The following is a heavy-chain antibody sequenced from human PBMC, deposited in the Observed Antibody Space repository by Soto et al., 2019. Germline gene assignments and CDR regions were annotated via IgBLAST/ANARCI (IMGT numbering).Heavy chain of an antibody. D-gene: IGHD3-9*01. Sequence: QVQLVESGGGVVQPGRSLRLSCAASGFTFSSYGMHWVRQAPGKGLEWVAVISYDGSNKYYADSVKGRFTISRDNSKNTRYLYMNSLRADDTAVYYCAQETAIVRFFDWSIGGGDAFDIWGQGTMVTVSS. J-gene: IGHJ3*02. CDR2: ISYDGSNK. V-gene: IGHV3-30*18. CDR1: GFTFSSYG. CDR3: AQETAIVRFFDWSIGGGDAFDI.